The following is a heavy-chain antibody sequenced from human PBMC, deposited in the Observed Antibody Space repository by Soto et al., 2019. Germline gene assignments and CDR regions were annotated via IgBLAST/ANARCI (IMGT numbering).Heavy chain of an antibody. Sequence: QVQLVQSGAEVKKPGASVKVSCKASGYTFTSYDINWVRQATGQGLEWMGWMNPNSGNTGYAQKFQGRVTMTRNNSISTGYMELSSLRYEDTAVYYCARAESGLEPNSPWGQGTLVTVSS. CDR2: MNPNSGNT. CDR1: GYTFTSYD. V-gene: IGHV1-8*01. D-gene: IGHD5-12*01. CDR3: ARAESGLEPNSP. J-gene: IGHJ5*02.